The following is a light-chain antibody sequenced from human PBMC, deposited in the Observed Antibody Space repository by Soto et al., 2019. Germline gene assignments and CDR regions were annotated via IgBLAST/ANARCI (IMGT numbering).Light chain of an antibody. CDR1: QSINGR. V-gene: IGKV1-5*01. CDR3: QQYKVYPYT. Sequence: DIQMTQSPSTLSASIGDRVTITCRASQSINGRLAGYQQKPGRPPKLLIYDVSFLESGVPSRFSGSGSGTDFNLTISSLRPDDFATFYCQQYKVYPYTFGQGTRLDIQ. CDR2: DVS. J-gene: IGKJ2*01.